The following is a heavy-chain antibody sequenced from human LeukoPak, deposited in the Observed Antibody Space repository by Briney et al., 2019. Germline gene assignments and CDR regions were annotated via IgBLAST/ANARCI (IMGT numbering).Heavy chain of an antibody. D-gene: IGHD6-13*01. J-gene: IGHJ4*02. CDR2: ITDSGDST. CDR1: GFTFSNSA. V-gene: IGHV3-23*01. CDR3: AKDGSPDN. Sequence: PGGSLRLSCAASGFTFSNSAMSWVRQAPGKGLEWVSAITDSGDSTFYADSVKGRFTISRDNSKDTLYLQMNSLRAEDTAIYYCAKDGSPDNWGQGTLVTVSS.